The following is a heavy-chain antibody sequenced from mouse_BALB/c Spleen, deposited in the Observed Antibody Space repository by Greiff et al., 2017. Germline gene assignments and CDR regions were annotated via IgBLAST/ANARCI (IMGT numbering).Heavy chain of an antibody. CDR2: ISTYYGDA. D-gene: IGHD1-2*01. J-gene: IGHJ1*01. Sequence: QVQLQQSGAELVRPGVSVKISCKGSGYTFTDYAMHWVKQSHAKSLEWIGVISTYYGDASYNQKFKGKATMTVDKSSSTAYMELARLTSEDSAIYYCARRPSADWYFDVWGAGTTVTVSS. CDR3: ARRPSADWYFDV. V-gene: IGHV1S137*01. CDR1: GYTFTDYA.